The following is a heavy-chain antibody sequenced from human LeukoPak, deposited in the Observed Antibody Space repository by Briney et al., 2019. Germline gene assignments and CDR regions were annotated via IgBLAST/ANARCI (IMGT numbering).Heavy chain of an antibody. V-gene: IGHV1-18*01. CDR1: GYTFTSYG. CDR2: ISAYNGNT. Sequence: ASVKVSCKASGYTFTSYGISWVRQAPGQGLEWMGWISAYNGNTNYAQKLQGRVTMTTDTSTSTAYMELSSLRSEDTAVYYCARELYSNSGYYYGMDVWGQGTTVTVSS. D-gene: IGHD2-8*01. CDR3: ARELYSNSGYYYGMDV. J-gene: IGHJ6*02.